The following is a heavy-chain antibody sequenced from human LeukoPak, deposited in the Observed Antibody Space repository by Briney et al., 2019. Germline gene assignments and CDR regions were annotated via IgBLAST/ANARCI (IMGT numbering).Heavy chain of an antibody. V-gene: IGHV4/OR15-8*01. J-gene: IGHJ5*02. D-gene: IGHD2-2*01. CDR2: IYHSGSA. Sequence: SETLSLTCVVSGDSITSSNWWYWVRQTPGKGLEWIGEIYHSGSAYYNPSLQTRVTISVDKSKNQFSLNLSSMTAADTAVYYCARVRAGCSSTSCYLDPWGQGTLVTVSS. CDR3: ARVRAGCSSTSCYLDP. CDR1: GDSITSSNW.